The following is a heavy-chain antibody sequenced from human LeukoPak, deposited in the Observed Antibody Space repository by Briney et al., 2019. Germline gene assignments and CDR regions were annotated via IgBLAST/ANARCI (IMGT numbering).Heavy chain of an antibody. CDR3: VKSLQDCSGGSCYSDAFDI. CDR1: GFTFSSYA. V-gene: IGHV3-23*01. CDR2: ISGSGGST. Sequence: PGGSLRLSCAASGFTFSSYAMSWVRQAPGKGLEWVSGISGSGGSTYYADSVKGRFTISRDNSKNTLYLQMNSLRAEDTAVYYCVKSLQDCSGGSCYSDAFDIWGQGTMVIVSS. J-gene: IGHJ3*02. D-gene: IGHD2-15*01.